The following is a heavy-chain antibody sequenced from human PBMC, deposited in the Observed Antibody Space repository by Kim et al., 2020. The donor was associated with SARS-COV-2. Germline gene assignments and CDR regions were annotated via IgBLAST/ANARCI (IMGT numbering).Heavy chain of an antibody. D-gene: IGHD3-10*01. CDR1: GFIFSNVW. V-gene: IGHV3-15*01. Sequence: GGSLRLSCAASGFIFSNVWMTWVRQVPGKAPEWVGRIRSMPTGGTTDYGAPAKGRFYISRDDSRNMLYLEMNSLRTDDTAIYYCMTEGAGAIDGGGYWGQGTLVTVSS. CDR2: IRSMPTGGTT. CDR3: MTEGAGAIDGGGY. J-gene: IGHJ4*02.